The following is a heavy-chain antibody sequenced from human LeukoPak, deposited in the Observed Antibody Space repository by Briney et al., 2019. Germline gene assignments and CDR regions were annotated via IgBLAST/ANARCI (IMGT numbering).Heavy chain of an antibody. Sequence: NPSETLSLTCSVSGDSLSSSNNWWSWVRQPPGKGLEWIGEIYQSGDTNYNPSLKSRVTMSVDTSKNQFSVKLSSVTAADTAVYYCARRILGGSGWTFDYWGQGTLVAVSS. CDR2: IYQSGDT. CDR3: ARRILGGSGWTFDY. D-gene: IGHD6-19*01. V-gene: IGHV4-4*02. CDR1: GDSLSSSNNW. J-gene: IGHJ4*02.